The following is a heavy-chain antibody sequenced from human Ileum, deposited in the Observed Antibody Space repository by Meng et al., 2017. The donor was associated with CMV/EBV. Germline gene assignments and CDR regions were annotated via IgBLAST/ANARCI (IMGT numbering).Heavy chain of an antibody. J-gene: IGHJ4*02. CDR1: GFIFSSYT. CDR3: ASGELYSSSSGWYPFDF. V-gene: IGHV3-48*04. Sequence: GGSLRLSCAASGFIFSSYTMNWVRQVPGRGLEWISYITSSSGAIYYSDSVKGRFTITRDNTTNSLHLLMNSLRAEDTAIYYCASGELYSSSSGWYPFDFWGQGTLVTVSS. D-gene: IGHD6-6*01. CDR2: ITSSSGAI.